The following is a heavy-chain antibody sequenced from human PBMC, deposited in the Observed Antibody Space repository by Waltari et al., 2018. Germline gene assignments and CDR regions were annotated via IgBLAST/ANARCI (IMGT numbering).Heavy chain of an antibody. CDR3: ARGPATTGTSLLYYYYYYGMDV. D-gene: IGHD1-1*01. CDR2: IHHGGST. V-gene: IGHV4-34*01. J-gene: IGHJ6*02. CDR1: GGSFSGYY. Sequence: QVQLQQWGAGLLKPSETLSLTCAVYGGSFSGYYWSWIRQPPGKGLEWIGEIHHGGSTKYNPSHKGRFTISVNTSKNQFSRKLSSVTAADTAVYYCARGPATTGTSLLYYYYYYGMDVWGQGTTVTVSS.